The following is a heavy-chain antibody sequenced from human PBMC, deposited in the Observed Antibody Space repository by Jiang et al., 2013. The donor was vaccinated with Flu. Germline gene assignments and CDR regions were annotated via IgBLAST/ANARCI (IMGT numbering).Heavy chain of an antibody. V-gene: IGHV3-23*04. CDR1: GFTFDNYA. J-gene: IGHJ4*02. D-gene: IGHD3-16*01. CDR2: ISGSGDSA. CDR3: AKDWGPAPFIRVYFDS. Sequence: VQLVESGEGLVQPGGSLTLSCVVSGFTFDNYAISWVRQAPGKGLEWVSEISGSGDSAYYADSVKGRFSMSRDNSKNKLYLHMNSLSAEDTAIYYCAKDWGPAPFIRVYFDSWGQGILVTVSS.